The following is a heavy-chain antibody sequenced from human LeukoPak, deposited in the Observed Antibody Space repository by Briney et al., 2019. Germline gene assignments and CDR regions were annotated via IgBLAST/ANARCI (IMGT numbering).Heavy chain of an antibody. CDR2: ISPNGYT. CDR1: GASIGSYY. J-gene: IGHJ6*02. Sequence: PSETLSLTCTVSGASIGSYYWSWIGQPPGKGLEWIGYISPNGYTLYTPSLRSRVTISRDTSDNQFSLILSSVTAADTAIYYCTRHDVVPIIGHGMAVWGQGTTATVSS. D-gene: IGHD2-2*01. V-gene: IGHV4-59*08. CDR3: TRHDVVPIIGHGMAV.